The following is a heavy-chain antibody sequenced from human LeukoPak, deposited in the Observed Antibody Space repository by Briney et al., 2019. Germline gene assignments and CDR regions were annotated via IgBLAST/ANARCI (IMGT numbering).Heavy chain of an antibody. V-gene: IGHV4-38-2*02. J-gene: IGHJ4*02. D-gene: IGHD3-16*02. Sequence: PSETLSLTCTVSDYSISSGYYWGWIRQPPGKGLDYIGSIYHSGSTYYNPSLRSRVTISVDTSKNQFSLKLISVTAADTAVYYCARGSYDYVWGSYRYRASSFDYWGQGTLVTVSS. CDR2: IYHSGST. CDR3: ARGSYDYVWGSYRYRASSFDY. CDR1: DYSISSGYY.